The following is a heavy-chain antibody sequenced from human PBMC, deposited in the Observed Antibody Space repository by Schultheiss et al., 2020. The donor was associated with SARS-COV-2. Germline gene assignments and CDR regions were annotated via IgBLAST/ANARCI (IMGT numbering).Heavy chain of an antibody. CDR1: GFTFSSYS. Sequence: GASLKISCAASGFTFSSYSMNWVRQAPGKGLEWVSSISSSSSYIYYADSVKGRFTISRDNAKNTLYLQMNSLRAEDTAVYYCAKGQNSYYYGMDVWGQGTTVTVSS. CDR2: ISSSSSYI. CDR3: AKGQNSYYYGMDV. V-gene: IGHV3-21*01. J-gene: IGHJ6*02.